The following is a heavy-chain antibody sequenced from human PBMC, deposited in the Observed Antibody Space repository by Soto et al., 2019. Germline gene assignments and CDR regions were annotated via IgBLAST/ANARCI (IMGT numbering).Heavy chain of an antibody. V-gene: IGHV1-69*12. CDR3: ASGGVGAYYYYGMDV. J-gene: IGHJ6*04. D-gene: IGHD1-26*01. CDR2: VIPIFGTA. Sequence: QVPLVQSGAEVKKPGSSVKVSCKASGGTFSSYAISWVRQAPGQGLEWMGGVIPIFGTANYAQTFQGRVKITADESTGTSYRELSSLRSEDTAVSYCASGGVGAYYYYGMDVWGKGTTVTVAS. CDR1: GGTFSSYA.